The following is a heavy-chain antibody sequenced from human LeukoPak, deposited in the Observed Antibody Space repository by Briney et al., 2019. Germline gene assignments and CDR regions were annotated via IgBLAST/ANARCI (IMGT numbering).Heavy chain of an antibody. CDR1: GGSISSSIYY. CDR3: ARLLTVRLWAPEGGYYYGMDV. J-gene: IGHJ6*02. Sequence: SETLFLTCIVSGGSISSSIYYWAWVRQPPGKGLEWIGYIYYSGSTYYNPSLKSRVTISVDTSKNQFSLKLSSVTAADTAVYYCARLLTVRLWAPEGGYYYGMDVWGQGTTVTVSS. CDR2: IYYSGST. D-gene: IGHD5-18*01. V-gene: IGHV4-30-4*08.